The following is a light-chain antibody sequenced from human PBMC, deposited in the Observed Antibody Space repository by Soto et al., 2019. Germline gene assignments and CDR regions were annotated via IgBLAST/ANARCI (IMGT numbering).Light chain of an antibody. CDR1: ESISSW. CDR2: KAS. CDR3: QQFHSYSPYT. J-gene: IGKJ2*01. V-gene: IGKV1-5*03. Sequence: DIQMTQSPSTLSVSIGDRVTITCRASESISSWLAWYQQKPGKAPNLLIYKASSLESGVPSRFSGNGSGTEFTFTISSLQPDDFATYYCQQFHSYSPYTFGQGTKLQIK.